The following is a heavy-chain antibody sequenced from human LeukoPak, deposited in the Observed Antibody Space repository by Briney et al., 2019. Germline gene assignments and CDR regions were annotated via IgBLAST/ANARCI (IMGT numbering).Heavy chain of an antibody. V-gene: IGHV3-23*01. D-gene: IGHD3-10*01. J-gene: IGHJ4*02. CDR1: GFTFSSYG. CDR2: ISGSGGST. Sequence: PGGSLRLSCAASGFTFSSYGMSWVRQAPGKGLEWVSAISGSGGSTFYADSVKGRFSISRDNSKNTLYLQMNSLRVEDTAAYYCAKSRYGSGTPFDYWGQGTLVTVSS. CDR3: AKSRYGSGTPFDY.